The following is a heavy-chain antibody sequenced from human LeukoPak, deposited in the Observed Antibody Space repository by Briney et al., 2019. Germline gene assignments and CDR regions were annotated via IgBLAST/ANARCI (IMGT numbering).Heavy chain of an antibody. V-gene: IGHV3-33*01. CDR2: IWYDGSLK. D-gene: IGHD3-22*01. J-gene: IGHJ5*02. Sequence: GMSLRLSCAASGFDFGSYNIHWVRQAPGKGPEWVAVIWYDGSLKYYVDSVKGRFTISRDNSENTLYLQMNSLRVEDTAVLYCARGQRATLDHSDSRASPNWIDPWGQGTQVTVAP. CDR3: ARGQRATLDHSDSRASPNWIDP. CDR1: GFDFGSYN.